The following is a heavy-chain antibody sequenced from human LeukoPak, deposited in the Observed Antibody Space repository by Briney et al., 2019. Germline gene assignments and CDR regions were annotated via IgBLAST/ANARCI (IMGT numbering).Heavy chain of an antibody. CDR3: ARGVLWFGELYYFDY. Sequence: SETLSLTCTVSGGSISSSSYYWGWIRQPPGKGLEWIGSIYYSVSTYYNPSLKSRVTISVDTSKNQFSLKLSSVTAADTAVYYCARGVLWFGELYYFDYWGQGTLVTVSS. CDR1: GGSISSSSYY. J-gene: IGHJ4*02. V-gene: IGHV4-39*01. D-gene: IGHD3-10*01. CDR2: IYYSVST.